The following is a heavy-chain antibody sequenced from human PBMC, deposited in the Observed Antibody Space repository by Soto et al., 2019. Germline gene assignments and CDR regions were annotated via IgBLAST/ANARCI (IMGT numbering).Heavy chain of an antibody. CDR1: GYSFTSYW. D-gene: IGHD3-22*01. V-gene: IGHV5-10-1*01. CDR3: ASRFDSRLYYYYGMDV. Sequence: PGESLKISCKGSGYSFTSYWISWVRQMPGKGLEWMGRIDPSDSYTNYSPSFQGHVTISADKSINTAYLQWSSLKASDTAMYYCASRFDSRLYYYYGMDVWGQGTTVTVSS. CDR2: IDPSDSYT. J-gene: IGHJ6*02.